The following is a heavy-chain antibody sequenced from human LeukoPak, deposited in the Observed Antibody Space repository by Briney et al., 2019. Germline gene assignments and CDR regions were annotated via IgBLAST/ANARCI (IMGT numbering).Heavy chain of an antibody. J-gene: IGHJ4*02. CDR1: GFTFSSYS. V-gene: IGHV3-7*01. Sequence: PGGSLRLSCAASGFTFSSYSMNWVRQAPGKGLEWVANIKQDGSEKYHVDSVKGRFTISRDNAENSLYLQMNSLRAEDTAVYYCATSRTFDYWGQGTLVTVSS. D-gene: IGHD1-7*01. CDR2: IKQDGSEK. CDR3: ATSRTFDY.